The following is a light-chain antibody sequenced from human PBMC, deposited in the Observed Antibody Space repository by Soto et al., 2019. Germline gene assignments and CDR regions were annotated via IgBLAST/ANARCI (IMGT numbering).Light chain of an antibody. CDR3: QQTYSTLALT. V-gene: IGKV1-39*01. CDR2: GAS. CDR1: QNIDTF. Sequence: DIQMTQSPFSLAASVGDRVTVSCRSSQNIDTFLNWYRHKPGKAPELLIFGASRLHSGVPSRFSGGGSGTEFTLSISSLQPEDFATYSCQQTYSTLALTFGGGTKVDIK. J-gene: IGKJ4*01.